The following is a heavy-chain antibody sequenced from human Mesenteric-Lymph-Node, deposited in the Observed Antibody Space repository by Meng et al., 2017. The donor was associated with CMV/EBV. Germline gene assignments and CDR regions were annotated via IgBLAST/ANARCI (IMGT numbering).Heavy chain of an antibody. D-gene: IGHD3-22*01. V-gene: IGHV1-46*01. Sequence: ASVKVSCKASGYTFTGYYMHWVRQAPGQGLEWMGIINPSGGSTSYAQKFQGRVTMTRDTSTSTVYMELSSLRSEDTAVYYCARDLTDYYDSSGYHGGYWGQGTLVTVSS. CDR1: GYTFTGYY. CDR3: ARDLTDYYDSSGYHGGY. CDR2: INPSGGST. J-gene: IGHJ4*02.